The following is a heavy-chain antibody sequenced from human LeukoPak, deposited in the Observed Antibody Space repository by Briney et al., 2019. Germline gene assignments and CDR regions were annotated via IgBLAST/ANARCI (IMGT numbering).Heavy chain of an antibody. CDR1: GFTFTSYA. V-gene: IGHV3-15*01. CDR2: IKSKTDGGTT. CDR3: TTEGSITMVRGVINSFDY. Sequence: GGSLRLSCAASGFTFTSYAMTWVRQAPGKGLEWVGRIKSKTDGGTTDYAAPVKGRFTISRDDSKNTLYLQMNSLKTEDTAVYYCTTEGSITMVRGVINSFDYWGQGTLVTVSS. D-gene: IGHD3-10*01. J-gene: IGHJ4*02.